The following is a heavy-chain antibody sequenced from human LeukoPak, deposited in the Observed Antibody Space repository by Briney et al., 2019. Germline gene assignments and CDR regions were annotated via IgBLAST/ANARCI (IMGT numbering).Heavy chain of an antibody. CDR1: GGTFSSYA. CDR3: ARGGRQLVLGGWFDP. Sequence: ASVKVSCKASGGTFSSYAISWVRQAPGQGLEWMGWMNPNSGNTGYAQKFQGRVTMTRDMSTSTVYMELSSLRSEDTAVYYCARGGRQLVLGGWFDPWGQGTLVTVSS. V-gene: IGHV1-8*02. D-gene: IGHD6-6*01. CDR2: MNPNSGNT. J-gene: IGHJ5*02.